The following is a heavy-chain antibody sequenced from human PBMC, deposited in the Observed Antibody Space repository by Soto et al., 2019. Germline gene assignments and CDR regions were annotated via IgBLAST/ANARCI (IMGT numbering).Heavy chain of an antibody. CDR2: ISGSGGST. Sequence: GGSLRLSCAASGFTFSSYAMSWVRQAPGKGLEWVSAISGSGGSTYYADSVKGRFTISRDNSKNTLYLQMNSLRAEDTAVYYCAKDPIFAEQQLVQSWFDPWGQGTLVTVSS. CDR3: AKDPIFAEQQLVQSWFDP. CDR1: GFTFSSYA. D-gene: IGHD6-13*01. V-gene: IGHV3-23*01. J-gene: IGHJ5*02.